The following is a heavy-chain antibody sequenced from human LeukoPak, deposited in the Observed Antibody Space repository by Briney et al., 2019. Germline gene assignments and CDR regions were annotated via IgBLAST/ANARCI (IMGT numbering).Heavy chain of an antibody. CDR2: IYYSGST. D-gene: IGHD3-3*01. Sequence: SSETLSLTCTVSGGSISSSSYYWGWIRQPPGKGLEWIGSIYYSGSTYHNPSLKSRVTISVDTSKNQFSLKLSSVTAADTAVYYCARGPTYYDFWSGYYAYYYYMDVWGKGTTVTVSS. CDR1: GGSISSSSYY. V-gene: IGHV4-39*07. CDR3: ARGPTYYDFWSGYYAYYYYMDV. J-gene: IGHJ6*03.